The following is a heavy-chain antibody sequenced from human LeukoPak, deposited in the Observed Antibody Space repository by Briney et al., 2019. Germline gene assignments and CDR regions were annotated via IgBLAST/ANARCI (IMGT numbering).Heavy chain of an antibody. CDR2: IYYSGST. V-gene: IGHV4-59*01. CDR3: AATTGEYNWNDAVY. J-gene: IGHJ4*02. Sequence: SETLSLTCTVPGGSISNYYWSWIRQPPGKGLEWIGYIYYSGSTNYNPSLKSRVTISVDTSKNQFSLKLNSVTAADTAVYYCAATTGEYNWNDAVYWGQGTLVTVSS. D-gene: IGHD1-1*01. CDR1: GGSISNYY.